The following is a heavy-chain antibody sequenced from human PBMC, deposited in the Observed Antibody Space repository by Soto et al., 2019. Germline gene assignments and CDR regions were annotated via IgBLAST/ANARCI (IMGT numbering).Heavy chain of an antibody. V-gene: IGHV2-5*08. CDR2: IDWNDDK. J-gene: IGHJ4*02. CDR3: AHSPWGAAPDY. D-gene: IGHD3-16*01. Sequence: SGPTLVNPTQTLTLTCTFSGFSLSTSGMRVSWIRQPPGKALEWLARIDWNDDKLYSPSLKSRLTITKDTAENQVVLTMTNMDPVDTATYFCAHSPWGAAPDYWGQGTVVTVSS. CDR1: GFSLSTSGMR.